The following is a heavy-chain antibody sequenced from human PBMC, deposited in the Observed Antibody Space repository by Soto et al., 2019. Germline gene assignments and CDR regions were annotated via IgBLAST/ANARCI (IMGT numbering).Heavy chain of an antibody. CDR1: GFTFDDYA. CDR3: AKAHMWGGTEWETSFDS. CDR2: ISWNSGSI. J-gene: IGHJ4*02. Sequence: PGGSLRLSCAASGFTFDDYAMHWVRQAPGKGLEWVSGISWNSGSIGYADTVKGRFTISRDNAKNSLYLQMNSLRPEDTALYFCAKAHMWGGTEWETSFDSWGQGTLVTVSS. D-gene: IGHD1-26*01. V-gene: IGHV3-9*01.